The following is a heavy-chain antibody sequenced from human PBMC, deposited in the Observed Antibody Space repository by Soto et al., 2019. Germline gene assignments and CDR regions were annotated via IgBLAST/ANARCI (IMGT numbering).Heavy chain of an antibody. CDR3: GRDQSGIGYYVDWFDP. V-gene: IGHV1-3*01. D-gene: IGHD3-10*02. CDR2: INAGNGNT. Sequence: ASVKVSCKASGYTFNSHAIHWVRQAPGQRPEWLGWINAGNGNTYYSEKFEGRVTFTRDTVATTVNMELTSLTSEDTAVYYCGRDQSGIGYYVDWFDPWGQGTLVTVSS. J-gene: IGHJ5*02. CDR1: GYTFNSHA.